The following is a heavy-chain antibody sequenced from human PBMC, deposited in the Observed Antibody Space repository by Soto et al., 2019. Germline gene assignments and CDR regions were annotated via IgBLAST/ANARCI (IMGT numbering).Heavy chain of an antibody. J-gene: IGHJ4*02. CDR3: ARKNYGDYPTDY. D-gene: IGHD4-17*01. V-gene: IGHV2-5*02. CDR2: IYWDDAK. CDR1: GSSLSTSGVG. Sequence: SGPTLVNPTQTLTLTCTFSGSSLSTSGVGVGWFRQPPGKALEWLAVIYWDDAKRYSPSLKSRLTITKDTSKNQVVLTMTNLDPVDTATYYCARKNYGDYPTDYWGQGTLVTVSS.